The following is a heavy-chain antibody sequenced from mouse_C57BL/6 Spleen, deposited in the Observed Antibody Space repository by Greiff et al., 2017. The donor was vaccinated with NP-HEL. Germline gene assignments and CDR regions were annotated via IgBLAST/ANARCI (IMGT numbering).Heavy chain of an antibody. V-gene: IGHV1-82*01. CDR3: ARSDYDEGYAMDY. D-gene: IGHD2-4*01. Sequence: LVESGASVKISCKASGYAFSSSWMNWVKQRPGKGLEWIGRIYPGDGDTNYNGKFKGKATLTADKSSSTAYMQLSSLTSEDSAVYFCARSDYDEGYAMDYWGQRTSVTVSS. CDR1: GYAFSSSW. CDR2: IYPGDGDT. J-gene: IGHJ4*01.